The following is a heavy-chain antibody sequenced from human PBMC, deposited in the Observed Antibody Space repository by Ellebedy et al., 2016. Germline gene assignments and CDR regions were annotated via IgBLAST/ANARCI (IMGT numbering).Heavy chain of an antibody. V-gene: IGHV3-74*01. CDR3: ARVTTVTPSYWYFDL. Sequence: GGSLRLSCAASGFTFSSYWMHWVRQAPGKGLVWVSRINSDGSSTSYADSVKGRFTIPRDNAKNTLYLQMNSLRAEDTAVYYCARVTTVTPSYWYFDLWGRGTLVTVSS. D-gene: IGHD4-17*01. J-gene: IGHJ2*01. CDR2: INSDGSST. CDR1: GFTFSSYW.